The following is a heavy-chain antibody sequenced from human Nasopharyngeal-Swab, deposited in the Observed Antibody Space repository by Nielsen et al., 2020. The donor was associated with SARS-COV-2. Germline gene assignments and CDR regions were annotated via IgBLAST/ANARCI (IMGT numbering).Heavy chain of an antibody. CDR1: GGSISSSSYY. D-gene: IGHD3-3*01. J-gene: IGHJ4*02. Sequence: SETLSLTCTVSGGSISSSSYYWGWIRQPPGKGLEWIGSIYYSGSTYYNPSLKSRVTISVDTSKNQFSLKLSSVTAADTAVYYCARGRGYDFWSGYSSGGGFDYWGQGTLVTVSS. CDR3: ARGRGYDFWSGYSSGGGFDY. V-gene: IGHV4-39*01. CDR2: IYYSGST.